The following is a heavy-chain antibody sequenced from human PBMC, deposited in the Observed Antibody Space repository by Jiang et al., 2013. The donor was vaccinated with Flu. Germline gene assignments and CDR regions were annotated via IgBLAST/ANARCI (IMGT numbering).Heavy chain of an antibody. D-gene: IGHD5-18*01. CDR1: EYSFTRYW. J-gene: IGHJ4*02. V-gene: IGHV5-51*01. Sequence: GAEVKKPGESLKISCKGSEYSFTRYWIGWVRQTPGKGLEWMGVIYPGNSETKYSPSFQGQVTISADTSTGTAYLQWSSLQASDTATYYCAREVLHSYGKGYFDYWSQGSWSPSPQ. CDR2: IYPGNSET. CDR3: AREVLHSYGKGYFDY.